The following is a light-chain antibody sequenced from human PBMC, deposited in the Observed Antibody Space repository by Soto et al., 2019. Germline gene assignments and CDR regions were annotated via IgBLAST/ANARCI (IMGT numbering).Light chain of an antibody. CDR2: EVS. J-gene: IGLJ3*02. CDR3: SSYTSSGTHWV. Sequence: QSALTQPASVSGSPGQSITISCTGSSSDIGTYNYLSWYQQHPGKAPKLMIYEVSDRPSGIPNRFSGSKSGNTASLTISGLQAEDEADYYCSSYTSSGTHWVFDGGTKLTVL. V-gene: IGLV2-14*01. CDR1: SSDIGTYNY.